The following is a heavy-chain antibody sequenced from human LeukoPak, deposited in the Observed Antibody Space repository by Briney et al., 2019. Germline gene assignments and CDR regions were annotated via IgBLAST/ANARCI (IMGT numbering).Heavy chain of an antibody. V-gene: IGHV3-23*01. CDR3: AKGQGCGDGCYMFEH. J-gene: IGHJ4*02. D-gene: IGHD2-21*02. CDR2: LIENGATT. CDR1: GFTFSSHA. Sequence: GGSLRLSCAASGFTFSSHAMSWVRQAPGKGLEWVSGLIENGATTYYADSVKGRFTISRDNYRNTMYLQMNSLRAEDTAIYYCAKGQGCGDGCYMFEHWGQGMLVTVSS.